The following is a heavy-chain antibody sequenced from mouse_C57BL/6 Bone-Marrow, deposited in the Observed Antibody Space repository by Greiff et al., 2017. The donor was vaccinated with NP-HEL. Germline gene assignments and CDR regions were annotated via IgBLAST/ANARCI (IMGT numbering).Heavy chain of an antibody. CDR1: GFNIKDDY. D-gene: IGHD2-3*01. CDR3: TTEWLLPWFAY. Sequence: EVQLQQSGAELVRPGASVKLSCTASGFNIKDDYMHWVKQRPEQGLEWIGWIDPENGDTEYASKFQGKATITADTSSNTAYLQLSSLTSEDTAVYYCTTEWLLPWFAYWGQGTLVTGSA. V-gene: IGHV14-4*01. CDR2: IDPENGDT. J-gene: IGHJ3*01.